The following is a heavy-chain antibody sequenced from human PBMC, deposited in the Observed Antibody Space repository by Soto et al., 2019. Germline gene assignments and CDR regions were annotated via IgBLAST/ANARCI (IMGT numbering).Heavy chain of an antibody. CDR2: ISGSGGST. Sequence: GGSLRLSCAASGFTFSSYAMSWVRQAPGKGLEWVSAISGSGGSTYYADSVKGRFTISRDNSKNTLYLQMNSLRAEGTAVYSCAKEFGYSGYDGPNYFDYWGQGTLVTVSS. D-gene: IGHD5-12*01. CDR1: GFTFSSYA. J-gene: IGHJ4*02. CDR3: AKEFGYSGYDGPNYFDY. V-gene: IGHV3-23*01.